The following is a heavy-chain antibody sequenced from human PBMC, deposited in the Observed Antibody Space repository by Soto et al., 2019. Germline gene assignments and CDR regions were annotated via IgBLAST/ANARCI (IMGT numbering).Heavy chain of an antibody. Sequence: EVVLVESGGGWVQPGGSLRLTCEGSGFTFRDRWMTWVRQVPGKGLEWVANIRPDGNGGTLGDSVKGRFTVSRDNAKNSAYLDMNSLRGEDTAVYYCARDEGWNSLIYWGQGALVTVSSGMDVWGQGTTVTVSS. CDR3: ARDEGWNSLIYWGQGALVTVSSGMDV. V-gene: IGHV3-7*03. D-gene: IGHD1-7*01. CDR2: IRPDGNGG. J-gene: IGHJ6*02. CDR1: GFTFRDRW.